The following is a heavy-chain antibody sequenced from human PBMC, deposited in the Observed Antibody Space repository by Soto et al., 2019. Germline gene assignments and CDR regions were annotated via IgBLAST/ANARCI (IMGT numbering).Heavy chain of an antibody. J-gene: IGHJ6*03. V-gene: IGHV4-34*01. D-gene: IGHD3-10*01. CDR1: RGSFSGNY. Sequence: SETLSLTCAVYRGSFSGNYLNCIRQSPEKGLEWIGEINHIGNTNYNPSLKSRVTIAVDTSKNQFSLRLSSVTAADTAVYYCARGGGDYYYMDVWGKGTTVTVSS. CDR3: ARGGGDYYYMDV. CDR2: INHIGNT.